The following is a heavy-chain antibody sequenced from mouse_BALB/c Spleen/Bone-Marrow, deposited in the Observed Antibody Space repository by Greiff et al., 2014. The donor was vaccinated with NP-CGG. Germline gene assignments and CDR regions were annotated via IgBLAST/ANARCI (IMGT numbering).Heavy chain of an antibody. CDR1: GFTFTDYY. CDR2: IRNKANGYTT. D-gene: IGHD2-1*01. CDR3: ARDINDNYNWYFDV. Sequence: EVKVEESGGGLVQPGGSLRLSCATSGFTFTDYYMSWVRQPPGKALEWLGFIRNKANGYTTEYSASVKGRFTISRDNSQSILYLQMNTLRAEDSATYFGARDINDNYNWYFDVWGAGTTVTVSS. V-gene: IGHV7-3*02. J-gene: IGHJ1*01.